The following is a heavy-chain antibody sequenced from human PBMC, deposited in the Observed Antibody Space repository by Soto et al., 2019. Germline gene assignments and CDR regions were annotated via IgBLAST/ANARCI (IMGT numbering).Heavy chain of an antibody. CDR1: GGTFSSYA. D-gene: IGHD5-12*01. V-gene: IGHV1-69*13. CDR2: IIPIFGTA. J-gene: IGHJ4*02. CDR3: ARRTRRDGYKSFDFDY. Sequence: GASVKVSCKASGGTFSSYAISWVRQAPGQGLEWMGGIIPIFGTANYAQKFQGRVTITADESTSTAYMELSSLRSEDTAVYYCARRTRRDGYKSFDFDYWGQGTLVTVSS.